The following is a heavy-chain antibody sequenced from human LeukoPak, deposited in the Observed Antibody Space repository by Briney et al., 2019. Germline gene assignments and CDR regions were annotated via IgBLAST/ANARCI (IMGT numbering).Heavy chain of an antibody. J-gene: IGHJ3*02. CDR1: GFTFSSYG. D-gene: IGHD1-14*01. Sequence: PGGSLRLSCAASGFTFSSYGMHWVRQAPGKGLEWVAFIRYDGTNKYYADSVKGRFTISRDNSKNTLYLQMNSLRAEDTAVYYCAKDDPGNPNAFDIWGQGTMVTVFS. CDR3: AKDDPGNPNAFDI. V-gene: IGHV3-30*02. CDR2: IRYDGTNK.